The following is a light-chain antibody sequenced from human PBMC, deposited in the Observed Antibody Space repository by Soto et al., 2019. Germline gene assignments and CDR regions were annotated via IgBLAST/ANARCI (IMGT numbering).Light chain of an antibody. V-gene: IGKV1-33*01. CDR1: QDISNY. CDR2: DAS. J-gene: IGKJ4*01. CDR3: QQNDYLLS. Sequence: DIQMTQSPSSLSASIGDRFTITCQASQDISNYLNWYQQRPGKVPKLLIYDASNLEGGVPSRFSGSGSGTEFTLTISGLQPEDIATYYCQQNDYLLSFGGGTKVDIK.